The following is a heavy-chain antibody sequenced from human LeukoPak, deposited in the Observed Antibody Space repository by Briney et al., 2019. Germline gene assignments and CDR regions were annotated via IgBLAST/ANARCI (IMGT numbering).Heavy chain of an antibody. J-gene: IGHJ4*02. Sequence: GGSLRLSCAASGFTFSSYGMHWVRQAPGKGLVWVAVISYDGSNKYYADSVKGRFTISRDNSKNTLYLQMNSLRAEDTAVYYCAKENRQWLVIDYWGQGTLVTVSS. CDR2: ISYDGSNK. CDR1: GFTFSSYG. V-gene: IGHV3-30*18. CDR3: AKENRQWLVIDY. D-gene: IGHD6-19*01.